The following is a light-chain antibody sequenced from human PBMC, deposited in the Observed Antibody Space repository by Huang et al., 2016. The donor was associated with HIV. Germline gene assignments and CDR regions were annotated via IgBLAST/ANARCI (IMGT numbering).Light chain of an antibody. CDR3: QQANSFFFT. V-gene: IGKV1-12*01. Sequence: DIQMTQSPSSVSASVGDRVTITCRASQGISSWLVWYQQKPWKAPKLLIYAASSLQSGVPSRFSGSGSGTDFTLPISSLQPEDFATYYCQQANSFFFTFGPGTKVDIK. J-gene: IGKJ3*01. CDR2: AAS. CDR1: QGISSW.